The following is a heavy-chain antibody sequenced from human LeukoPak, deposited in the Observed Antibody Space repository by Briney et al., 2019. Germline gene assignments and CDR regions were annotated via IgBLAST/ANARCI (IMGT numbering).Heavy chain of an antibody. CDR1: GYSFTRFG. Sequence: ASVKVSCKASGYSFTRFGISWVRQAPGQGLQWMGWISGYNDNTHYVQNFQDRVTMTTDTSSSTAYLELRSLRSDDTAVYYCARVGRDYRDTSCTWSDWLDPWGQGTLVTVSS. V-gene: IGHV1-18*01. CDR3: ARVGRDYRDTSCTWSDWLDP. D-gene: IGHD3-16*02. J-gene: IGHJ5*02. CDR2: ISGYNDNT.